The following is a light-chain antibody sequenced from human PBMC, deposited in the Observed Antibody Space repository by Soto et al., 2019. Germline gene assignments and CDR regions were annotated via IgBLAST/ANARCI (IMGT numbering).Light chain of an antibody. CDR2: NVN. V-gene: IGLV2-11*01. Sequence: QSVLTQPRSVSGSPGHSVTISCTGTNSDVGGYNYVSWYQQHPGKAPKLMIYNVNKRPSGVPDRFSGSKSGNTASLTISGLQADDEADYFCCSYAGTYTFDVFGTGTKVTVL. CDR1: NSDVGGYNY. J-gene: IGLJ1*01. CDR3: CSYAGTYTFDV.